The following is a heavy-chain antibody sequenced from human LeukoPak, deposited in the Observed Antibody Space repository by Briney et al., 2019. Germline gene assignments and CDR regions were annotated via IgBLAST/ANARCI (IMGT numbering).Heavy chain of an antibody. D-gene: IGHD2-21*02. J-gene: IGHJ4*02. CDR2: ISYDGSNK. CDR3: AREVTPYY. V-gene: IGHV3-30*03. Sequence: GGSLRLSCAASRFTFSSYDMHWVRQAPGKGLEWVALISYDGSNKYYADSVKGRFTISRDNSKNTLYLQMNSLRAEDTAVYYCAREVTPYYWGQGTLVTVSS. CDR1: RFTFSSYD.